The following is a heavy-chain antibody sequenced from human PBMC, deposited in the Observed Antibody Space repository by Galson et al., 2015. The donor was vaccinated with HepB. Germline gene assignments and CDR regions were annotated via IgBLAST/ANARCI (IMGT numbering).Heavy chain of an antibody. V-gene: IGHV3-33*01. J-gene: IGHJ3*02. D-gene: IGHD2-21*02. CDR3: ARDYWRLCGGDCYLGGDAFDI. CDR1: GFTFSSYG. Sequence: SLRLSCAASGFTFSSYGMHWVRQAPGKGLEWVAVIWYDGSNKYYADSVKGRFTISRDNSKNTLYLQMNSLRAEDTAVYYCARDYWRLCGGDCYLGGDAFDIWGQGTMVTVSS. CDR2: IWYDGSNK.